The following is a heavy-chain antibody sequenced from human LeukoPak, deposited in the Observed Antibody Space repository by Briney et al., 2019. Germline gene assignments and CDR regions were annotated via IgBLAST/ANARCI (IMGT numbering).Heavy chain of an antibody. CDR1: GFTFSSXX. Sequence: XGSXXXXXXASGFTFSSXXXXXVRXXXGKGXXXXSSISSSSSYIYYADSVKGRFTISRDNAKNSLYLQMNSLRAEDTAVYYCAKDPGIVVVPADYWGQGTLVTVSS. V-gene: IGHV3-21*01. CDR2: ISSSSSYI. J-gene: IGHJ4*02. CDR3: AKDPGIVVVPADY. D-gene: IGHD2-2*01.